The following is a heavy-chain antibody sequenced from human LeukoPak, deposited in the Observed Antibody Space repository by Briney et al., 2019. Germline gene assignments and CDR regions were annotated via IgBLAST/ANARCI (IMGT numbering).Heavy chain of an antibody. CDR1: GASISSYY. CDR3: AKDRVCSGGSCYFDC. CDR2: ISGSGGST. J-gene: IGHJ4*02. V-gene: IGHV3-23*01. Sequence: ETLSLTCTVSGASISSYYWSWVRQAPGKGLEWVSAISGSGGSTYYADSVKGRFTISRDNSKNTLFLQMNSLRAEDTAVYYCAKDRVCSGGSCYFDCWGQGTLVTVSS. D-gene: IGHD2-15*01.